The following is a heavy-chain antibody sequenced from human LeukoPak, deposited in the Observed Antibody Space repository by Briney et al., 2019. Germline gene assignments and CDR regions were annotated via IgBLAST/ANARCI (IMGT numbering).Heavy chain of an antibody. V-gene: IGHV4-30-2*01. Sequence: PSQTLSLTCTVSGGSISSGGYYWSWIRQPPGKGLEWIGEINHSGSTNYNPSLKSRVTISVDTSKNQFSLKLSSVTAADTAVYYCARRGTIFGVVGHWGQGTLVTVSS. CDR1: GGSISSGGYY. CDR3: ARRGTIFGVVGH. J-gene: IGHJ4*02. CDR2: INHSGST. D-gene: IGHD3-3*01.